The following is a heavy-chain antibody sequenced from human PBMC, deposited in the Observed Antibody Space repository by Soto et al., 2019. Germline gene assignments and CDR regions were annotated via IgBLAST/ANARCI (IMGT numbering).Heavy chain of an antibody. CDR1: GGTFSSYA. CDR2: IIPIFGTA. CDR3: ASFADRPILTGGSDY. Sequence: QVQLVQSGAEVKKPGSSVKVSCKASGGTFSSYAISWVRQAPGQGLEWMGGIIPIFGTANYAQKFQGRVTITADESTSTAYMELSSLRSEDTAVYYFASFADRPILTGGSDYWGQGTLVTVSS. V-gene: IGHV1-69*01. J-gene: IGHJ4*02. D-gene: IGHD3-9*01.